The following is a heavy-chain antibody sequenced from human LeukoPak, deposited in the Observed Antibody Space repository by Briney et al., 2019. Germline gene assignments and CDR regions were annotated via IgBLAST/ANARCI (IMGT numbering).Heavy chain of an antibody. V-gene: IGHV3-23*01. CDR2: FGGSGGTI. D-gene: IGHD2-21*02. J-gene: IGHJ4*02. CDR1: GFTFSTYA. CDR3: AKSDCGGDCHLLDY. Sequence: PGGSLRLSCAASGFTFSTYAMSWVRQAPGKGLEWVSHFGGSGGTILYADSVKGRFTISRDNSKNTLYPQMNSLRAGDTAVYYCAKSDCGGDCHLLDYWGQGTLVTVSS.